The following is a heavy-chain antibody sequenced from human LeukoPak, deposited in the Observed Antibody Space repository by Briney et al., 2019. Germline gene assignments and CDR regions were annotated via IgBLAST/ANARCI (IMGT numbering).Heavy chain of an antibody. CDR1: GFTFSSYS. Sequence: GGSLRLSCAASGFTFSSYSMNWVRQAPGKGLEWVSAISGSGGSTYYADSVKGRFTISRDNSKNTLYLQMNSLRAEDTAVYYCAKSGYDGYYLDYWGQGTLVTVSS. V-gene: IGHV3-23*01. J-gene: IGHJ4*02. CDR3: AKSGYDGYYLDY. CDR2: ISGSGGST. D-gene: IGHD3-22*01.